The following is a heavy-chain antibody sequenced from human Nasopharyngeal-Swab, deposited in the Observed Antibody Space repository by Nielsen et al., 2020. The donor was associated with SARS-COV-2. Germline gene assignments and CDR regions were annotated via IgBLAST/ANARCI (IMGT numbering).Heavy chain of an antibody. CDR3: ARDASSSPGGYYFDY. J-gene: IGHJ4*02. D-gene: IGHD6-6*01. Sequence: SVNVSCKASVGTFSSYAISWVRQAPGQGLEWMGGIIPIFGTANYAQKFQGRVTITTDKSTSTAYMELSSLRSEDTAVYYCARDASSSPGGYYFDYWGQGTLVTVSS. CDR2: IIPIFGTA. CDR1: VGTFSSYA. V-gene: IGHV1-69*05.